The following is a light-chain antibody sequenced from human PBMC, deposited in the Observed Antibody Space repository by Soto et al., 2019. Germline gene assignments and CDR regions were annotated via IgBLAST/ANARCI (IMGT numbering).Light chain of an antibody. CDR3: QQYSSWPRT. J-gene: IGKJ1*01. CDR1: QNVIYN. CDR2: GAS. V-gene: IGKV3-15*01. Sequence: EIVLTQSPATLSVSPGGRATLSCRASQNVIYNLAWYQQKPGQAPRLLVYGASTRATDAPPRFRGSGSGTEFSLTIRSLQSEDYATYFWQQYSSWPRTFVQGSRVEIK.